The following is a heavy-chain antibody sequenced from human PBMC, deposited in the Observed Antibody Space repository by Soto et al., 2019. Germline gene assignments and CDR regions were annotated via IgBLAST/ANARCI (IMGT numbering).Heavy chain of an antibody. CDR2: ISGSGGST. CDR1: GFTFSSYA. CDR3: AKDSTMVRGVIPYFDY. V-gene: IGHV3-23*01. J-gene: IGHJ4*02. Sequence: EVQLLESGGGLVQPGGSLRLSCAASGFTFSSYAMSWVRQAPGKGLEWVSAISGSGGSTYYADSVKGRFTISRDNSKNTLYLQMNSLRAEDTAVYYCAKDSTMVRGVIPYFDYWGQGTLVTVSS. D-gene: IGHD3-10*01.